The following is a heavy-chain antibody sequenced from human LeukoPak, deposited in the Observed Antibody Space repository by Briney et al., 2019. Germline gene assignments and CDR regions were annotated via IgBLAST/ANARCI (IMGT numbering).Heavy chain of an antibody. CDR1: GFTFSSYW. D-gene: IGHD6-13*01. J-gene: IGHJ4*02. CDR3: ARVWSPPYTSSWPYYFDN. CDR2: FLSDGSRT. V-gene: IGHV3-74*01. Sequence: GGSLRLSCAASGFTFSSYWMHWVRQGPGKGLVWVSRFLSDGSRTTYADSVKGRFTISGDNAKNTLYLQMNSLRAEDTAVYYCARVWSPPYTSSWPYYFDNWGQGTLVTVSS.